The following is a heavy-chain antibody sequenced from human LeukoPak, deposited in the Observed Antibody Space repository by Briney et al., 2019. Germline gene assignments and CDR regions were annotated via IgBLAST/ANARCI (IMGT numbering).Heavy chain of an antibody. CDR2: IYVSGST. Sequence: SETPSLTCAFPGGSISTYYWSWIRHPAGGGLEWSWRIYVSGSTNHNTSLKSRVTMSVDTSKNQFSLKLSSVTAADTAVYSCARGGSAAGTFYYFDYWGQGTLVTVSS. V-gene: IGHV4-4*07. D-gene: IGHD6-13*01. CDR1: GGSISTYY. CDR3: ARGGSAAGTFYYFDY. J-gene: IGHJ4*02.